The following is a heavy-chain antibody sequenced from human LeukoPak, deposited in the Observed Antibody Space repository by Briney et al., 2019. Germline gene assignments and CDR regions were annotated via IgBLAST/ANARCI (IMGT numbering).Heavy chain of an antibody. J-gene: IGHJ6*03. CDR1: GYTFTSYD. CDR3: ARGSRVRGVIIMGYYYYMDV. V-gene: IGHV1-8*03. CDR2: MNPNSGNT. D-gene: IGHD3-10*01. Sequence: ASVKVSCKASGYTFTSYDINWVRQATGQGLEWMGWMNPNSGNTGYAQKFQGRVTITRNTSISTAYMELSSLRSEDTAVYYCARGSRVRGVIIMGYYYYMDVWGKGTTVTVSS.